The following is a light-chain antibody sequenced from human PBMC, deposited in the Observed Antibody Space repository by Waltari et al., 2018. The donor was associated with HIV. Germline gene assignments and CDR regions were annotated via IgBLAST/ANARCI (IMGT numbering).Light chain of an antibody. CDR2: GAY. V-gene: IGKV3-20*01. Sequence: DTALTHSPGTLSLSLGSGDILFCRTSQPVSISHLAWYQQKHGQAPRLLVYGAYTRAAGIPDRFSGSGSGADFTLSISRLEPEDFAVYYCHQYGSLPETFGQGTKV. J-gene: IGKJ1*01. CDR1: QPVSISH. CDR3: HQYGSLPET.